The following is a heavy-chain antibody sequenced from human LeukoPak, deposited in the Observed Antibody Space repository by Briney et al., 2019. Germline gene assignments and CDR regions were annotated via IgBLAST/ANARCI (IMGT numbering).Heavy chain of an antibody. CDR3: ARGSAADYNWFDP. CDR2: IYNIGST. Sequence: SETLSLTCTVSGGSISSYYWTWIRQPPGKGLEWIGFIYNIGSTTYNPSLKSRVTISVDTSKNQFSLKLSSVTAADTAVYYCARGSAADYNWFDPWGQGTLVTVSS. CDR1: GGSISSYY. V-gene: IGHV4-59*12. D-gene: IGHD6-13*01. J-gene: IGHJ5*02.